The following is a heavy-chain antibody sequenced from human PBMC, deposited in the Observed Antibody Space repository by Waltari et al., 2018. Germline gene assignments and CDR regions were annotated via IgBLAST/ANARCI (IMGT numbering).Heavy chain of an antibody. CDR2: IHPSGGTT. D-gene: IGHD2-15*01. CDR1: GYTFTNYY. J-gene: IGHJ4*02. Sequence: QVQLVQSGAELKKPGASVKISCKASGYTFTNYYLHWVRQAPGQGLEWMGVIHPSGGTTSYTQKFQGRVTMTRDTSTSTVYMELSSLRSEDTAVYFCARSGGSSVFHFWGQGTLVTVSS. V-gene: IGHV1-46*01. CDR3: ARSGGSSVFHF.